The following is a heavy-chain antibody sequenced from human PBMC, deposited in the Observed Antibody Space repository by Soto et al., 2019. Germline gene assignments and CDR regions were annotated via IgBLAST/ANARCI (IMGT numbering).Heavy chain of an antibody. J-gene: IGHJ6*03. D-gene: IGHD3-10*01. CDR2: ISGSGGST. CDR3: AKDRGITMVRGVPGGYYYMDV. CDR1: GFTFSSYA. Sequence: GGSLRLSCAASGFTFSSYAMSWVRQAPGKGLEWVSAISGSGGSTYYADSVKGRFTISRDNSKNTLYLQMNSLRAEDTAVYYCAKDRGITMVRGVPGGYYYMDVWGKGTTVTVSS. V-gene: IGHV3-23*01.